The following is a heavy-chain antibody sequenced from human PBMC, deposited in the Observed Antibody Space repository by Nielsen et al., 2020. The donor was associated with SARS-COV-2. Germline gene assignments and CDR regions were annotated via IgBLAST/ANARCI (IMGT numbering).Heavy chain of an antibody. V-gene: IGHV3-48*03. J-gene: IGHJ4*02. CDR3: ARRPISSSWYISQDDY. Sequence: GESLKISCAASGFTFSSYEMNWVRQAPGKGLEWVSYISSSGTTIYYTDSVKGRFTISRDNAKNSLYLQMNSLRAEDTAVYYCARRPISSSWYISQDDYWGQGTLVTVSS. D-gene: IGHD6-13*01. CDR2: ISSSGTTI. CDR1: GFTFSSYE.